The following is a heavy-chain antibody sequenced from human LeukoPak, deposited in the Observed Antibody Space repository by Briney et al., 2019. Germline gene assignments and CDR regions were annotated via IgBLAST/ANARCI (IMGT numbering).Heavy chain of an antibody. Sequence: ASVKVSCKASGFTFTSSAMQWVRQARGQRVEWIGWIVVGSGNTNYAQKFQERVTITRDMSTSTAYMELSSLRSEDTAVYYCAAGHYYDTALDDFDIWGQGTMVTVSS. D-gene: IGHD3-22*01. CDR3: AAGHYYDTALDDFDI. V-gene: IGHV1-58*02. CDR1: GFTFTSSA. CDR2: IVVGSGNT. J-gene: IGHJ3*02.